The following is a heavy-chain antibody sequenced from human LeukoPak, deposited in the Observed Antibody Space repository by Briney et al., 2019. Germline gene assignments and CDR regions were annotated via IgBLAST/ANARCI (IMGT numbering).Heavy chain of an antibody. CDR3: AKTKREKREYVSGSSHRPSFDY. J-gene: IGHJ4*02. V-gene: IGHV3-11*01. Sequence: GGSLRLSCAASGFTFSDYYMNWIRQAPGKGPEWVSYISSSGSTIAYADSVKGRFTISRDNAKNSMYLQMNSLRAGDTALYYCAKTKREKREYVSGSSHRPSFDYWGQGTLVTVSS. CDR2: ISSSGSTI. D-gene: IGHD3-10*01. CDR1: GFTFSDYY.